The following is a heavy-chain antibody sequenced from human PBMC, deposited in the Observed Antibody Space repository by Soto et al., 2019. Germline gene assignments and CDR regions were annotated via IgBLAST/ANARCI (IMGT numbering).Heavy chain of an antibody. CDR3: AKDSAYYYDSSGHCFDY. J-gene: IGHJ4*02. CDR1: GFTFSFYA. V-gene: IGHV3-23*01. CDR2: ISASGGRT. D-gene: IGHD3-22*01. Sequence: PGGSLRLSCATSGFTFSFYAMSWVRQAPGKGLEWVSGISASGGRTYYADSVKGRFTISRDKSKNTLYLQMNSLRAEDTAVYYRAKDSAYYYDSSGHCFDYWGQGTLVTVSS.